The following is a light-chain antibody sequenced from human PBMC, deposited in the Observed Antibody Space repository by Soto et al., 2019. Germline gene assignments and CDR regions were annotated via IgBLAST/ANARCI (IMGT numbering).Light chain of an antibody. CDR1: GTDVGAYDY. V-gene: IGLV2-14*03. CDR3: SSYTSSSIVYV. CDR2: DVN. J-gene: IGLJ1*01. Sequence: QSALNQPSSAFGSPGQSITISCTGTGTDVGAYDYVSWYQQHPGKAPKLVIYDVNNRPSGVSSRFSGSKSGNTASLTISGLQAEDEADYYCSSYTSSSIVYVFGTGTKVT.